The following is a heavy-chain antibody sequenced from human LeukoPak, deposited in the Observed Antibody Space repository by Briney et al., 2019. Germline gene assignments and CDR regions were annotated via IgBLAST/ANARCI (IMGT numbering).Heavy chain of an antibody. CDR3: AREGGSIVVVPANAFDI. CDR1: GYTFTSYG. D-gene: IGHD2-2*01. V-gene: IGHV1-18*01. J-gene: IGHJ3*02. CDR2: ISAYNGNT. Sequence: ASVKVSCKASGYTFTSYGISWVRQAPGQGLEWMGWISAYNGNTNYAQKLQGRVTMTTDTSTSTAYMELRSLRSDDTAVYYCAREGGSIVVVPANAFDIWGQGTMVTASS.